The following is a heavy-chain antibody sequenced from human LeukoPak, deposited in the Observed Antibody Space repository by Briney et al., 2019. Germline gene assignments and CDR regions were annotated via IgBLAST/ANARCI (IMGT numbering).Heavy chain of an antibody. Sequence: PGGSLRLSCAAPGFTFSSYAMSWVRQAPGKGLEWVSAISGSGGSTYYADSVKGRFTISRDNAKNSLYLQMNSLRAEDTAVYYCASDTAMAHDAFDIWGQGTMVTVSS. V-gene: IGHV3-23*01. J-gene: IGHJ3*02. D-gene: IGHD5-18*01. CDR3: ASDTAMAHDAFDI. CDR2: ISGSGGST. CDR1: GFTFSSYA.